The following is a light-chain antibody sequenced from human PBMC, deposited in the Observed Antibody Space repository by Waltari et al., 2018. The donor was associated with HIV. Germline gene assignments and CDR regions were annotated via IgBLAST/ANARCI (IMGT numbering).Light chain of an antibody. CDR3: QQYSDSPYT. CDR1: QTITNW. J-gene: IGKJ2*01. V-gene: IGKV1-5*03. Sequence: DLQVTQSPATLSASVGERGTITCRADQTITNWLAWYKQAPGEAPNLLIYKASNLQGGVPSRFTGSGSGTQFTLTISSLQSDDSGTYYCQQYSDSPYTFGQGTKLEI. CDR2: KAS.